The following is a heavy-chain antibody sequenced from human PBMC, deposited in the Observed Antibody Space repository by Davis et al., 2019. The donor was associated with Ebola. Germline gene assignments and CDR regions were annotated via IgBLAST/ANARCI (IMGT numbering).Heavy chain of an antibody. D-gene: IGHD4-17*01. CDR3: ARDYDYGDHVAWFDR. V-gene: IGHV4-38-2*02. CDR2: IYHSGST. CDR1: GYSISSGYY. Sequence: PSETLSLTCTVPGYSISSGYYWGWIRQPPGKGLEWIGSIYHSGSTYYNPSLKSRVTISVDTSKNQFSLKLSSVTAADTAVYYCARDYDYGDHVAWFDRWGQGTLVTVSS. J-gene: IGHJ5*02.